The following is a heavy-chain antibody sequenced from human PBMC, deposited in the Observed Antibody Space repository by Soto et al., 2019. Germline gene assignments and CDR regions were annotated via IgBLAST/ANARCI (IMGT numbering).Heavy chain of an antibody. CDR1: GFTFSNYW. Sequence: EVQLVESGGGLVQPGGSLRLSFVVSGFTFSNYWMHWVRQAPGKGLVWVSRVNGDGSSTIYADSVKGRFTISRDNAKNTLYLQMNSLRAEDSAVYYCARREYDVVTGYRLDYWGQGTRVTVSS. V-gene: IGHV3-74*01. D-gene: IGHD3-9*01. CDR3: ARREYDVVTGYRLDY. CDR2: VNGDGSST. J-gene: IGHJ4*02.